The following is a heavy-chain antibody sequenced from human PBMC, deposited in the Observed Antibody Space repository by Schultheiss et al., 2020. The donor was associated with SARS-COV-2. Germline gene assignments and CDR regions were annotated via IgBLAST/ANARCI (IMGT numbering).Heavy chain of an antibody. V-gene: IGHV3-30*18. D-gene: IGHD3-3*01. J-gene: IGHJ6*03. CDR2: ISYDGSNK. CDR1: GFTFSSYG. Sequence: GGSLRLSCAASGFTFSSYGMHWVRQAPGKGLEWVAVISYDGSNKYYADSVKGRFTISRDNSKNTLYLQMNSLRAEDTAVYYCAKGRPDFYDFWSGINYYMDVWGKGTTVTVSS. CDR3: AKGRPDFYDFWSGINYYMDV.